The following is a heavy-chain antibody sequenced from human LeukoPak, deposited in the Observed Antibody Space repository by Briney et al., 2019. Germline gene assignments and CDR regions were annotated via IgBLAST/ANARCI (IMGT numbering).Heavy chain of an antibody. Sequence: GASVKVSCKASGGTFSSYAMHWVRQAPGKGLEWVAVISYDGSNKYYADSVKGRFTISRDNSKNTLYLQMNSLRAEDTAVYYCARGVENWNSPIDYWGQGTLVTVSS. CDR1: GGTFSSYA. CDR2: ISYDGSNK. CDR3: ARGVENWNSPIDY. D-gene: IGHD1-7*01. V-gene: IGHV3-30*04. J-gene: IGHJ4*02.